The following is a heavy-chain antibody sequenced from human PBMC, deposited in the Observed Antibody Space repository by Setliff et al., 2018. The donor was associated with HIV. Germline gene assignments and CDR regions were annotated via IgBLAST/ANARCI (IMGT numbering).Heavy chain of an antibody. CDR3: ASDISPDDGYNRLHYFDY. CDR1: GGSFSGYC. CDR2: MQHSGRT. D-gene: IGHD5-12*01. Sequence: SETLSLTCAVYGGSFSGYCWSWIRQPPGKGLEWIGEMQHSGRTNYNPSLRSRVTTSVDTSKNQFSLKLSSVTAADTAVYYCASDISPDDGYNRLHYFDYWGQGTLVTVSS. V-gene: IGHV4-34*01. J-gene: IGHJ4*02.